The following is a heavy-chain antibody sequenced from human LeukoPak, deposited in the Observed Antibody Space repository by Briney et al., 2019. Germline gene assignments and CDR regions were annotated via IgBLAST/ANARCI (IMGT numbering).Heavy chain of an antibody. CDR2: ISAYNGNT. V-gene: IGHV1-18*01. D-gene: IGHD6-13*01. CDR3: ARDYGYSSSWYVDWFDP. Sequence: ASVKVSCKASGYTFTGYGISWVRQAPGQGLEWMGWISAYNGNTNYAQKLQGRVTMTTDTSTSTAYMELRSLRSDDTAVYYCARDYGYSSSWYVDWFDPWGQGTLVTVSS. J-gene: IGHJ5*02. CDR1: GYTFTGYG.